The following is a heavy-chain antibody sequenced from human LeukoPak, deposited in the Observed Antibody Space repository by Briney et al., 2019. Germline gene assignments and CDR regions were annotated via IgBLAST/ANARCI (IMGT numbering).Heavy chain of an antibody. CDR3: ARVGYYASGPFSYFDY. Sequence: GGPLRLSCAASGFTFSSYAMSWVRQAPGKGLEWVAVISYDGSNEYYADSVKGRFTISRDNSKNTLYLQMNSLGVEDTAVYYCARVGYYASGPFSYFDYWGQGTLVTVSS. D-gene: IGHD3-10*01. CDR1: GFTFSSYA. CDR2: ISYDGSNE. J-gene: IGHJ4*02. V-gene: IGHV3-30-3*01.